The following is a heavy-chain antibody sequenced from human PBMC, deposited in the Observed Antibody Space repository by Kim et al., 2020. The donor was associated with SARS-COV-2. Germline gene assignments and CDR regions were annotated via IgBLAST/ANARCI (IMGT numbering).Heavy chain of an antibody. CDR2: ISYDGSNK. J-gene: IGHJ3*02. V-gene: IGHV3-30*18. D-gene: IGHD2-21*02. CDR3: AKGSVVVTAIHAFDI. CDR1: GFTFSSYG. Sequence: GGSLRLSCAASGFTFSSYGMHWVRQAPGKGLEWVAVISYDGSNKYYADSVKGRFIISRDNSKNTLYLQMNSLRAEDTAVYYCAKGSVVVTAIHAFDIWGQGTMVTVSS.